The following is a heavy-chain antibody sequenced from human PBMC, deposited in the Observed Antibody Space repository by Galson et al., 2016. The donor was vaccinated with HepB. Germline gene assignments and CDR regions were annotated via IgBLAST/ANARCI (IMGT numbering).Heavy chain of an antibody. CDR3: ARGPHYYDSSPGLGY. J-gene: IGHJ4*02. CDR2: ISYDGSNK. Sequence: SLRLSCAASGFTFSSYAMHWVRQAPGKGLEWVAVISYDGSNKYYADSVKGRFTISRDNSKNTLYLQMNSLRAEDSAVYYCARGPHYYDSSPGLGYWGQGTLVTVSS. CDR1: GFTFSSYA. D-gene: IGHD3-22*01. V-gene: IGHV3-30-3*01.